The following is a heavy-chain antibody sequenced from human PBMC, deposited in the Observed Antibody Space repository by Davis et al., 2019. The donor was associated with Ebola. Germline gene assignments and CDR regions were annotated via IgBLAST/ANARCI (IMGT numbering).Heavy chain of an antibody. CDR3: ARQYSSGWEHFDY. CDR2: IYYSGST. V-gene: IGHV4-59*08. CDR1: GGSFSGYY. D-gene: IGHD6-19*01. Sequence: SETLSLTCAVYGGSFSGYYWSWIRQPPGKGLEWIGYIYYSGSTNYNPSLKSRVTISVDTSKNQFSLKLSSVTAADTAVYYCARQYSSGWEHFDYWGQGTLVTVSS. J-gene: IGHJ4*02.